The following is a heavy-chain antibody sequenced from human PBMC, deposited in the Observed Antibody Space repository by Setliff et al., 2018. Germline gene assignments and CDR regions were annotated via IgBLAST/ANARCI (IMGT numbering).Heavy chain of an antibody. CDR3: ARMRSRNYGSGSYWLDY. V-gene: IGHV2-70*01. D-gene: IGHD3-10*01. CDR2: IDWDDDK. Sequence: SGPTLVNPTQTLTLTCTFSGFSLSTSGMCVSWIRQPPGKALEWLAHIDWDDDKYYSTSLKTRLIISKDTSKNQVVLTMTNMDPVDTATYYCARMRSRNYGSGSYWLDYWGQGTLVTVSS. J-gene: IGHJ4*02. CDR1: GFSLSTSGMC.